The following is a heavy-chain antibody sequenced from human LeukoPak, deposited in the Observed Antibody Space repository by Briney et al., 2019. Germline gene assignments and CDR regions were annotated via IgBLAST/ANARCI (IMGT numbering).Heavy chain of an antibody. CDR2: ISAYNGNT. Sequence: VASVKVSCKASGGTFSSYAISWVRQAPGQGLEWMGWISAYNGNTNYAQKLQGRVTMTTDTSTSTAYMELRSLRSDDTAVYYCAREVRLVVVPAAADYYYYMDVWGKGTTVTVSS. V-gene: IGHV1-18*01. CDR3: AREVRLVVVPAAADYYYYMDV. D-gene: IGHD2-2*01. J-gene: IGHJ6*03. CDR1: GGTFSSYA.